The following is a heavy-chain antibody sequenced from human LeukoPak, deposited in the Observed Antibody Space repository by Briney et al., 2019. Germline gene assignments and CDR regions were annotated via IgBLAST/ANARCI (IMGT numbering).Heavy chain of an antibody. D-gene: IGHD3-10*01. CDR2: IIPIFGTA. V-gene: IGHV1-69*05. CDR3: ARGITMVRGRYYYYMDV. J-gene: IGHJ6*03. CDR1: GGTFSSYA. Sequence: SVKVSCKASGGTFSSYAISWVREAPGQGLQWMGGIIPIFGTANYAQKFQGRVTITTDESTSTAYMELSSLRSEDTAVYYCARGITMVRGRYYYYMDVWGKGTTVTVSS.